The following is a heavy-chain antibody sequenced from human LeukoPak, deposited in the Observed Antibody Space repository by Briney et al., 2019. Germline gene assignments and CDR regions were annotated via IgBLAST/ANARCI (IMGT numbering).Heavy chain of an antibody. J-gene: IGHJ4*02. V-gene: IGHV4-38-2*02. Sequence: SETLSLTCTVSGYSISSGFYWGWIRQPPGKGLECIGSIYHSGSTNYNPSLKSRVTISVDKSKNQFSLKLSSVTAADTAVYYCARGDDSSGWYLYFDYWGQGTLVTVSS. D-gene: IGHD6-19*01. CDR1: GYSISSGFY. CDR3: ARGDDSSGWYLYFDY. CDR2: IYHSGST.